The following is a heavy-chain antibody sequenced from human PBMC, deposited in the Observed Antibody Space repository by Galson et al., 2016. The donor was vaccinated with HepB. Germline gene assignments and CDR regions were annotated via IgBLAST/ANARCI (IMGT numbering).Heavy chain of an antibody. CDR2: ISYDGSDQ. D-gene: IGHD2-2*02. CDR1: GFTFGTFG. CDR3: AKGIYIYHADHYFDS. Sequence: SLRLSCAASGFTFGTFGMHWVRQAPGKGLEWVGVISYDGSDQYYADSVKARFTISRDNSRNTLYLQMNSLRAEDTAVYYCAKGIYIYHADHYFDSWGQGTLVTVSS. V-gene: IGHV3-30*18. J-gene: IGHJ4*02.